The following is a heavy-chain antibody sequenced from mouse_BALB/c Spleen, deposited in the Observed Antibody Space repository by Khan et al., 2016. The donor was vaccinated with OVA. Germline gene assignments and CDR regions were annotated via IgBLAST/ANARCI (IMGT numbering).Heavy chain of an antibody. CDR3: ARGGYNPAMDY. Sequence: QVQLKQSGAELMQPGASVTISCKATGYTFSMYWIEWVKQRPGHGLEWIGDILPGSGSTNNNEKFKGKATFTADTSSNTAYMQLSSLTSEDSAVYYCARGGYNPAMDYLGQGTSVTVSS. CDR2: ILPGSGST. D-gene: IGHD1-3*01. V-gene: IGHV1-9*01. J-gene: IGHJ4*01. CDR1: GYTFSMYW.